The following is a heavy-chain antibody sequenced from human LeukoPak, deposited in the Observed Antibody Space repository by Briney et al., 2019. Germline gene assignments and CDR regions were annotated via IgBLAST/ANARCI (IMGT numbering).Heavy chain of an antibody. J-gene: IGHJ4*02. Sequence: GASVKVSCNISGKSLIDLSIYWVRQAPGKGLEWMGGFDPDDGETTYAQRFQGRVTMTEDTSTDTAYMELSNLTSDDTAVYYCAADTQKTPVPATDHWGQGTLVTVSS. CDR2: FDPDDGET. CDR1: GKSLIDLS. CDR3: AADTQKTPVPATDH. D-gene: IGHD2-21*02. V-gene: IGHV1-24*01.